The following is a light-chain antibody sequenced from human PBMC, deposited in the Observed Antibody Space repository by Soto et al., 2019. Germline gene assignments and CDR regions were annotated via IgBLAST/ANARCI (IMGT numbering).Light chain of an antibody. Sequence: EIVLTQSPATLSLSPGERATLSCRASQSVSSDLAWYQQKPGQAPRLLIYDASTRATGIPARFSGSGSGTDFTLTITSLEPEDFAVYYCQQRSNWPPTFGQGTKVDI. CDR2: DAS. J-gene: IGKJ1*01. V-gene: IGKV3-11*01. CDR1: QSVSSD. CDR3: QQRSNWPPT.